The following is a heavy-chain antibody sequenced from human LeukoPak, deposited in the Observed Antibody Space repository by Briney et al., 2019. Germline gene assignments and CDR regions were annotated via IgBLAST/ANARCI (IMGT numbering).Heavy chain of an antibody. Sequence: SETLSLTCAVYGGSFSGYYWSWIRQPPGKGLEWIGEVNHSGSTYCNPSLKSRVTISVDTSMKQFSLKLSSVTAADTAVYYCARGPAFASWYPENWFDPWGQGTLVTVSS. J-gene: IGHJ5*02. V-gene: IGHV4-34*01. D-gene: IGHD6-13*01. CDR1: GGSFSGYY. CDR3: ARGPAFASWYPENWFDP. CDR2: VNHSGST.